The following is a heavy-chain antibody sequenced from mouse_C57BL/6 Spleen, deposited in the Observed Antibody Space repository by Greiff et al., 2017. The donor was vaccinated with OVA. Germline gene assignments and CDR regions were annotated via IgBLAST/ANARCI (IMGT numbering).Heavy chain of an antibody. V-gene: IGHV3-5*01. CDR3: ASIYDGYSAWFAY. CDR2: IYYSGTI. D-gene: IGHD2-3*01. J-gene: IGHJ3*01. CDR1: GISITTGNYR. Sequence: VQLQQSGPGLVKPSQTVFLTCTVTGISITTGNYRWSWIRQFPGNKLEWIGYIYYSGTITYNPSLTSRTTITRDTPKNQFFLEMNSLTAEDTATYYCASIYDGYSAWFAYWGQGTLVTVSA.